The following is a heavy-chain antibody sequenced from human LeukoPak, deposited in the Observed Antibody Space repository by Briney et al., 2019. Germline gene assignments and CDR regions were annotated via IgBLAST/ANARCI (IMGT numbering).Heavy chain of an antibody. CDR2: IYWDDDK. D-gene: IGHD3-16*01. J-gene: IGHJ3*02. CDR3: AHTDYDYVI. CDR1: GLSLSTRGVG. V-gene: IGHV2-5*02. Sequence: SAPTLVNPTQTLTLTCTFSGLSLSTRGVGVGWIRQPPGKALEWLALIYWDDDKRYSPSLTSRLTIAKDTTKNQVVLAMTNMDPVDTATYYCAHTDYDYVIWGQGTMVTVSS.